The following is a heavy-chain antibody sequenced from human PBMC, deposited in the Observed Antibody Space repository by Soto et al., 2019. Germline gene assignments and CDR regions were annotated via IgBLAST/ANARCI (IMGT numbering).Heavy chain of an antibody. CDR3: AKDRIRGTSYFDY. D-gene: IGHD6-6*01. CDR2: ISYNGDKT. CDR1: GFSFNTYG. Sequence: QVQLLESGGGVVQPGRSLRLSCAASGFSFNTYGMHWVRQAPGKGLEWVAVISYNGDKTFYADSVKGRFTISRDNSQSTLYLKMNSLRPEDTAVYYCAKDRIRGTSYFDYWGQGTLVTVSS. J-gene: IGHJ4*02. V-gene: IGHV3-30*18.